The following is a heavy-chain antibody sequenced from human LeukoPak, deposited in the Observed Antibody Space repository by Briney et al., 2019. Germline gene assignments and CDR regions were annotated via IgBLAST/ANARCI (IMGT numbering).Heavy chain of an antibody. D-gene: IGHD6-13*01. CDR3: AKDHSSSWHDASLGY. CDR2: IRYDGSNK. J-gene: IGHJ4*02. V-gene: IGHV3-30*02. CDR1: GFTFSSYG. Sequence: PGGSLRLSCAASGFTFSSYGMHWVRQAPGKGLEWVAFIRYDGSNKYYADSVKGRFTISRDNSKNTLYLQMNSLRAEDTAVYYCAKDHSSSWHDASLGYWGQGTLVTVSS.